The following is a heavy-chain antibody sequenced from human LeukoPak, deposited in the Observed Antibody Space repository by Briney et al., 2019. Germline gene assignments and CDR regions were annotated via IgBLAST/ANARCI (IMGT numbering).Heavy chain of an antibody. J-gene: IGHJ6*03. CDR2: INPNSGGT. V-gene: IGHV1-2*02. Sequence: VASVTVSCKASGYTFTGYYMHWVRQAPGQGLEWMGWINPNSGGTNYAQKFQGRVTMTRDTSISTAYMELSRLRSDDTAVYYCARGGCWWLHDYYYYYMDVWGKGTTVTVSS. CDR1: GYTFTGYY. CDR3: ARGGCWWLHDYYYYYMDV. D-gene: IGHD5-12*01.